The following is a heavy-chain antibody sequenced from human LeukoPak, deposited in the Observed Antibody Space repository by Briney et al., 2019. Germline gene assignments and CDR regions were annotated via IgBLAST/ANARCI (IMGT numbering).Heavy chain of an antibody. CDR3: ARDRWHDY. Sequence: GGSLRLSCAASGFTFSSYNMNWARQAPGKGLEWVSSISSSSSYIYYADSVKGRFTISRDSAKNSLFLQMNSLRVEDTAVYYCARDRWHDYWGQGTLVTVSS. CDR1: GFTFSSYN. CDR2: ISSSSSYI. V-gene: IGHV3-21*01. D-gene: IGHD2-15*01. J-gene: IGHJ4*02.